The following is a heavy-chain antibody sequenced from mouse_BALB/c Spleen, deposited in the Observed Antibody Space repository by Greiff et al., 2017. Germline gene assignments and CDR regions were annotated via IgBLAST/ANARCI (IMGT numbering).Heavy chain of an antibody. CDR2: INSNGGST. J-gene: IGHJ2*01. D-gene: IGHD2-12*01. CDR1: GFTFSSYG. V-gene: IGHV5-6-3*01. Sequence: EVKVEESGGGLVQPGGSLKLSCAASGFTFSSYGMSWVRQTPDKRLELVATINSNGGSTYYPDSVKGRFTISRDNAKNTLYLQMSSLKSEATAMYYCARDYGYYNFDYWGQGTTLTVSS. CDR3: ARDYGYYNFDY.